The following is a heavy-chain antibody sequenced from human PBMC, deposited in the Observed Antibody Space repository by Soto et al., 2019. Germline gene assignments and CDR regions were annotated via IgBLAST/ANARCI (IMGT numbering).Heavy chain of an antibody. CDR2: INPSGGST. CDR1: GYTFTSYY. Sequence: QVQLVQSGAEVKKPGASVKVSCKASGYTFTSYYMHWVRQAPGQGLEWMGIINPSGGSTSYAQKFQGRVTMTRDTSTSTAYMELSSLRSEDTAVYYWAREVVVIRALDYWGQGTLVTVSS. D-gene: IGHD3-22*01. V-gene: IGHV1-46*01. J-gene: IGHJ4*02. CDR3: AREVVVIRALDY.